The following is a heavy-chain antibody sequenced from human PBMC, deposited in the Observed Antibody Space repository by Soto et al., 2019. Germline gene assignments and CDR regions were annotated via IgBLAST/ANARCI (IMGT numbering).Heavy chain of an antibody. D-gene: IGHD3-22*01. Sequence: EVQLVESGGGLVQPGRSLRLSCAASGFMFDDFAMHWVRQAPGKGLEWVSGISWNSGDVAYADSVKGRFTISRDNAKHSVYLHLNSLRPEDTALYYCAKAPTVVTHWFVPWGQGTLVTVSS. CDR3: AKAPTVVTHWFVP. V-gene: IGHV3-9*01. J-gene: IGHJ5*02. CDR1: GFMFDDFA. CDR2: ISWNSGDV.